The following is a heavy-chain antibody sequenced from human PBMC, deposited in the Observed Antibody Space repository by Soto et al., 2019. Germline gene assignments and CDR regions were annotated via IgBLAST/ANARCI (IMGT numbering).Heavy chain of an antibody. CDR1: GFTFISYE. Sequence: GGSLRLSCAASGFTFISYEMDWVRQAPGKGLEWVSYISMSGSTTYYADSVKGRFTISRDNAKNSLYLQMNSLRAEDTAVYYCARVYDSSGYYYVFGYWGQGALVTVSS. CDR3: ARVYDSSGYYYVFGY. CDR2: ISMSGSTT. J-gene: IGHJ4*02. V-gene: IGHV3-48*03. D-gene: IGHD3-22*01.